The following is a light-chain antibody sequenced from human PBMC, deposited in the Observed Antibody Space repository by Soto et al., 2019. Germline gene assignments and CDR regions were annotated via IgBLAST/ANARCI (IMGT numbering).Light chain of an antibody. CDR1: SSDIGGFNY. Sequence: QSALTQPASVSGSPGQSITISCTGTSSDIGGFNYVSWYQHHPGKAPKLMIHNVSSRPSGVSDRFSGSKSGYTASLTISGLQAEDEADYYCSSYTTTRTVVFGGGTQLTGL. V-gene: IGLV2-14*03. CDR2: NVS. CDR3: SSYTTTRTVV. J-gene: IGLJ2*01.